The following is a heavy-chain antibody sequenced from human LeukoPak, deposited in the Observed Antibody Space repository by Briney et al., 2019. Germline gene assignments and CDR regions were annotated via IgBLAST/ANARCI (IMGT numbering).Heavy chain of an antibody. J-gene: IGHJ4*02. CDR3: ARHSDYESAIAY. D-gene: IGHD3-16*01. CDR2: IYYSGST. CDR1: GVSISSGDYY. V-gene: IGHV4-30-4*01. Sequence: SETLSLTCTVSGVSISSGDYYWSWIRQPPGKGLEWIGYIYYSGSTYYNPSLKSRVTISVDTSKNQFSLKLSSVTAADTAVYYCARHSDYESAIAYWGQGTLVTVSS.